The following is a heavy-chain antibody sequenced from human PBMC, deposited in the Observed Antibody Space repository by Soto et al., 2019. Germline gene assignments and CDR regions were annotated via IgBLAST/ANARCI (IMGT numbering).Heavy chain of an antibody. V-gene: IGHV3-7*05. CDR2: IKQDGSEK. D-gene: IGHD5-18*01. J-gene: IGHJ2*01. Sequence: EVQLVESGGGLVQPGWSLRLSCAASGFTFSSYWMSWVRQAPGKGLEWVANIKQDGSEKYYVDSVKCRFTISRDNANNSLYLQMNSLRAEDTDVYYCARDADSGSGYSYGLRDWYFDLWGRGTLVTVSS. CDR3: ARDADSGSGYSYGLRDWYFDL. CDR1: GFTFSSYW.